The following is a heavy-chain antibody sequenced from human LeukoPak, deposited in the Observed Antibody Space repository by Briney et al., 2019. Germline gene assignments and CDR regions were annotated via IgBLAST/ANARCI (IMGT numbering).Heavy chain of an antibody. CDR3: ARRDDSSGYHKIFDY. CDR1: GGSFRGYY. V-gene: IGHV4-34*01. D-gene: IGHD3-22*01. Sequence: PSETLSLTCAVYGGSFRGYYWSWIRQPPGKGLEWIGEINHSGSTNYNPSLKSRVTISVDTSKNQFSLKLSSVTAADTAVYYCARRDDSSGYHKIFDYWGPGTLVTVSS. CDR2: INHSGST. J-gene: IGHJ4*02.